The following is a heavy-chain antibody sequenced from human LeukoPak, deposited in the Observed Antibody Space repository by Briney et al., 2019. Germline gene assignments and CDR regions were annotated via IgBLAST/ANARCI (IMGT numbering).Heavy chain of an antibody. V-gene: IGHV3-30-3*01. CDR2: ISYDGSNK. D-gene: IGHD3-22*01. CDR1: GFTFSSYA. CDR3: ARAYYDSSESDY. J-gene: IGHJ4*02. Sequence: GGSLRLSCAASGFTFSSYAMRWVRQAPGKGLEWVAVISYDGSNKYCADSVKGRFTISRDNSKNTLYLQMNSLRAEDTAVYYCARAYYDSSESDYWGQGTLVTVSS.